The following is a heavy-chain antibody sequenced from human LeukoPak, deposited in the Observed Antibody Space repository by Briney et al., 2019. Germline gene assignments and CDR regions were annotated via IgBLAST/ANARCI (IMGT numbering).Heavy chain of an antibody. J-gene: IGHJ4*02. D-gene: IGHD1-26*01. CDR3: ARDRPTGSYYSIDY. Sequence: SGRSLRLSCAASGFTFNEFGAHWVRQAPGQGLEWVALIWYDGSNKYYADSVKGRFTISRDNSKNTVYLQMNSLRVEDTAIYYCARDRPTGSYYSIDYWGQGTLVTVSS. CDR2: IWYDGSNK. V-gene: IGHV3-33*01. CDR1: GFTFNEFG.